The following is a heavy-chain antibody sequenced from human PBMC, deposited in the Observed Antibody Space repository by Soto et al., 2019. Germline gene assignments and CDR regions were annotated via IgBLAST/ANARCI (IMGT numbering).Heavy chain of an antibody. D-gene: IGHD2-2*01. Sequence: LRLSCSASGFTFNSYAMNWVRQAPGKGLAWVSAIGTDGNTYYANSVKGRFTISRDNSRTTLYLQMNSLRVEDTALYYCVRKYPGTRPFDYWGQGTLVTVSS. CDR2: IGTDGNT. V-gene: IGHV3-23*01. J-gene: IGHJ4*01. CDR3: VRKYPGTRPFDY. CDR1: GFTFNSYA.